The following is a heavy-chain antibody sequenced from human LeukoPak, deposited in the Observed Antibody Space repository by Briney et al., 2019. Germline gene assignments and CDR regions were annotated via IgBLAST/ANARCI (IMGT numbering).Heavy chain of an antibody. CDR2: ISGYNGNT. CDR1: GYTFASYG. V-gene: IGHV1-18*01. D-gene: IGHD3-10*01. Sequence: ASVKVSCKTSGYTFASYGITWVRQAPGQGLEWMGWISGYNGNTNFARRFQGRVSLTTHTSATTAYMELRSLTSDDTAVYYCAKDYSGSGSVHFEHWGQGTLVTVSS. J-gene: IGHJ4*02. CDR3: AKDYSGSGSVHFEH.